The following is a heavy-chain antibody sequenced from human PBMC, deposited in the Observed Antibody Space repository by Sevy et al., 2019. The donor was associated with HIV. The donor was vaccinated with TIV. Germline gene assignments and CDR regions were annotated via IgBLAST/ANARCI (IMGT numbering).Heavy chain of an antibody. CDR3: ARDLPPSATTVAHFDC. CDR1: GFTFSSYE. J-gene: IGHJ4*02. D-gene: IGHD4-17*01. V-gene: IGHV3-48*03. Sequence: GSLRLSCAASGFTFSSYEMNWVRQAPGKGLEVVSYISNSGTTISYSDSVKGRFTISRDNARNSLYRQMNSLRAEDTAVYYCARDLPPSATTVAHFDCWGQGTLVTVSS. CDR2: ISNSGTTI.